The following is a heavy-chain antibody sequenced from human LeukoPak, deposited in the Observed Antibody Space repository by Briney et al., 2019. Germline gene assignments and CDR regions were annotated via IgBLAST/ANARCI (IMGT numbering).Heavy chain of an antibody. Sequence: PGGSLRLSCAASGFTFSSYAMSWVRQAPGKGLEWVSAISGSGGSTYYADSVKGRFTISRDNSKNTLDLQMNSLRAEDTAVYYCAKGPSYYLIYYFDYWGQGTLVTVSS. CDR2: ISGSGGST. V-gene: IGHV3-23*01. D-gene: IGHD2-8*01. CDR1: GFTFSSYA. J-gene: IGHJ4*02. CDR3: AKGPSYYLIYYFDY.